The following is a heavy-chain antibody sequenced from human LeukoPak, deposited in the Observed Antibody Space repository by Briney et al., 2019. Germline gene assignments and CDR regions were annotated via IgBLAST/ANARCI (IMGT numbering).Heavy chain of an antibody. V-gene: IGHV4-39*07. D-gene: IGHD6-19*01. CDR1: GGSISSSSYY. J-gene: IGHJ5*02. CDR3: ARGLSSGWYRNWFDP. Sequence: SETLSLTCTVSGGSISSSSYYWGWIRQPPGKGLEWIGEINHSGSTNYNPSLKSRVTISVDTSKNQFSLKLSSVTAAVTAVYYCARGLSSGWYRNWFDPWGQGTLVTVSS. CDR2: INHSGST.